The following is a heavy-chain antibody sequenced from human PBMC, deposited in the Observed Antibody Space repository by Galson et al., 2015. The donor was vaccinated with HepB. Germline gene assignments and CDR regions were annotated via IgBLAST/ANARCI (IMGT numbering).Heavy chain of an antibody. V-gene: IGHV3-11*01. CDR1: GFTFSDYH. Sequence: SLRLSCAASGFTFSDYHMSWIRQAPGKGLEWVSYISSSGSTIYYADSVKGRFTISRDNAKNSLYLQMNSLRAEDTAVYYCARDTVTHAMGSESPLDYWGQGTLVTVSP. D-gene: IGHD4-17*01. CDR3: ARDTVTHAMGSESPLDY. CDR2: ISSSGSTI. J-gene: IGHJ4*02.